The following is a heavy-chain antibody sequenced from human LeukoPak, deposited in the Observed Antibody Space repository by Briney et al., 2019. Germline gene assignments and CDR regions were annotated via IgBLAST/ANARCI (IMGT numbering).Heavy chain of an antibody. CDR2: ISYDGSNK. CDR1: GFTFSSYS. V-gene: IGHV3-30*03. D-gene: IGHD4-17*01. J-gene: IGHJ4*02. CDR3: ARATQPYGDIAGVDY. Sequence: GGSLRLSCAASGFTFSSYSLNWVRQAPGKGLEWVAVISYDGSNKYYADSVKGRFTISRDNSKNTLYLQMNSLRAEDTAVYYCARATQPYGDIAGVDYWGQGTLVTVSS.